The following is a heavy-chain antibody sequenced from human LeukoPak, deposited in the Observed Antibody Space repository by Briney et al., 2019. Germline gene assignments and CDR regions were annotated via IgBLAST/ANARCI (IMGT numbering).Heavy chain of an antibody. V-gene: IGHV3-30-3*01. D-gene: IGHD3-3*01. J-gene: IGHJ5*02. CDR3: ARVPYYDFWSFDP. CDR1: GFTFSSYA. CDR2: ISYDGSNK. Sequence: PGRSPRLSCAASGFTFSSYAMHWVRQAPGKGLEWVAVISYDGSNKYYADSVKGRFTISRDNSKNTLYLQMNSLRAEDTAVHYCARVPYYDFWSFDPWGQGTLVTVSS.